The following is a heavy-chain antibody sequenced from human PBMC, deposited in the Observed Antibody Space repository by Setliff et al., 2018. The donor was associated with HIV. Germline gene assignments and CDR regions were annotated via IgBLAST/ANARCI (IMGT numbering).Heavy chain of an antibody. D-gene: IGHD4-17*01. J-gene: IGHJ4*02. V-gene: IGHV4-34*01. CDR3: AAFFVTPLMTQDF. Sequence: PSETLSLTCTVSGGSISSHYWSWVRQPPGKGLEWIGEINHNGYTKFNPSLKSRLTISVDTSKNQFSMKLKSVTAADTAVYYCAAFFVTPLMTQDFWGQGTLVTVSS. CDR2: INHNGYT. CDR1: GGSISSHY.